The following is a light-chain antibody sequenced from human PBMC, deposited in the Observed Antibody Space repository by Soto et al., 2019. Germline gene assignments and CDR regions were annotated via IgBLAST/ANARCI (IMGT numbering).Light chain of an antibody. Sequence: DIVMTQSPDSLAVSLGERATINCKSSQSVLYSSNNKNYLAWYQQKPGQPPKLLIYWASTRESGVPDRFSCSGSGTDFILTISSLQAEDVAVYYCQQYYSTPYTFGQGTKLESK. CDR2: WAS. V-gene: IGKV4-1*01. CDR1: QSVLYSSNNKNY. J-gene: IGKJ2*01. CDR3: QQYYSTPYT.